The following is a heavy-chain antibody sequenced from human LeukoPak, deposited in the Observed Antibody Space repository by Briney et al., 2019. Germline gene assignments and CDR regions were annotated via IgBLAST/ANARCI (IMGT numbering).Heavy chain of an antibody. Sequence: SETLSLTCTVSGGSVSSGSYYWGWIRQPPGKGLELIGSIYYSGSTYYNSSLKSRITISVDTSKNQFSLKLSFVTAADTAVYYCVTIQMGTNWFDPWGQGTLVTVSS. CDR3: VTIQMGTNWFDP. CDR1: GGSVSSGSYY. D-gene: IGHD2-21*01. J-gene: IGHJ5*02. V-gene: IGHV4-39*01. CDR2: IYYSGST.